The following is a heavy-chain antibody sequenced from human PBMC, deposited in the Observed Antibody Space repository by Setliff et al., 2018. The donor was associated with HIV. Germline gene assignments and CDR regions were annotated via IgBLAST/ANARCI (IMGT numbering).Heavy chain of an antibody. CDR1: GGSISSHY. CDR3: ASTYCGGDCYSRYFQH. V-gene: IGHV4-59*11. CDR2: IYYSGST. J-gene: IGHJ1*01. D-gene: IGHD2-21*02. Sequence: SETLSLTCTVSGGSISSHYWSWIRQPPGKGLEWFGGIYYSGSTNYNPSRKSRVTISVDTSKNQFSLKLSSVTAADTAVYYCASTYCGGDCYSRYFQHWGQGTLVTVSS.